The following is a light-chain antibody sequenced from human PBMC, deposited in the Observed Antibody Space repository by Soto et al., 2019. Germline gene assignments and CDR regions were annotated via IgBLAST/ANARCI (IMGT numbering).Light chain of an antibody. CDR3: SSYTTVNTVVV. J-gene: IGLJ3*02. CDR2: DVT. CDR1: SSDICAYNY. V-gene: IGLV2-14*03. Sequence: QSVLTQPASVSGSPGQSITFSCTGTSSDICAYNYVSWYQHHPGKAPKLLIYDVTDRPSGASDRFSGSKSGTTASLNISGLQAEDEADYFCSSYTTVNTVVVFGGGTKLTVL.